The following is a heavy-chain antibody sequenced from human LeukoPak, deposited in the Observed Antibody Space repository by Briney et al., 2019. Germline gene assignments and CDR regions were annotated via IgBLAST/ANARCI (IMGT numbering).Heavy chain of an antibody. V-gene: IGHV1-69*13. CDR2: IIPIFGTA. Sequence: SSVKVSCKASVGTFSSYAISWVRQAPGQGLAWMGGIIPIFGTANYAQRFHGRVTITADESTSTAYMELSSLRSEDTAVYYCAREYYSSSSYYYYYGMDVWGQGTTVTVSS. CDR1: VGTFSSYA. D-gene: IGHD6-13*01. J-gene: IGHJ6*02. CDR3: AREYYSSSSYYYYYGMDV.